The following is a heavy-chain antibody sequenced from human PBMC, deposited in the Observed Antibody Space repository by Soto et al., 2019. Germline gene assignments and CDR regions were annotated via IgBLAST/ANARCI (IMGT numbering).Heavy chain of an antibody. Sequence: QVQLVESGGGVVQPGRSLRLSCAASGFTFSSYGMHWVRQAPGKGLEWVAVIAYEGSNKYYADSVKGRFTISSDNSKNTRYMQMKSLRAEDTSVCYCATENTFGGVIGTTGVDYWGQGTLVSVSS. J-gene: IGHJ4*02. V-gene: IGHV3-30*03. CDR1: GFTFSSYG. CDR2: IAYEGSNK. D-gene: IGHD3-16*02. CDR3: ATENTFGGVIGTTGVDY.